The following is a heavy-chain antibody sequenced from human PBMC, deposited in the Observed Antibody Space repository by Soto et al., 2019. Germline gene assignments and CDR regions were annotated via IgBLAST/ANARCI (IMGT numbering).Heavy chain of an antibody. CDR3: ARMKDYFLFIGF. CDR2: IYNSGRT. D-gene: IGHD3-10*01. J-gene: IGHJ4*02. V-gene: IGHV4-31*03. Sequence: PSETLSLTCTVSGGSISSGGYLWTWIRQHPGKGLEWIGYIYNSGRTDHNPSLKSRLTMSVDTSMKQFSMKLFSVTAADTAVYYCARMKDYFLFIGFWGQGTRVTVSS. CDR1: GGSISSGGYL.